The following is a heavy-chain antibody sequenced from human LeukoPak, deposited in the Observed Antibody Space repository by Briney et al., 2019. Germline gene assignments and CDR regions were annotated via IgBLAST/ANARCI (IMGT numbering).Heavy chain of an antibody. CDR1: GFTFSNAW. J-gene: IGHJ4*02. V-gene: IGHV3-15*01. Sequence: GGSLRLSCAASGFTFSNAWMSWVRPAPGKGLEWVGRIKSKTDGGTTDYAAPVKGRFTISRDDSKDTLYLQMNSLKTEDTAVYYCTTGAHYDFWSGYFGFDYWGQGTLVTVSS. CDR3: TTGAHYDFWSGYFGFDY. D-gene: IGHD3-3*01. CDR2: IKSKTDGGTT.